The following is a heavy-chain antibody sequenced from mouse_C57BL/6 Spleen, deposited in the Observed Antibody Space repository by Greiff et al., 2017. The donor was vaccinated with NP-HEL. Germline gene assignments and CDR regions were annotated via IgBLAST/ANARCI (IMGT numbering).Heavy chain of an antibody. V-gene: IGHV1-64*01. CDR2: IHPNSGST. D-gene: IGHD2-2*01. CDR3: ARCGYDGDWFAY. CDR1: GYTFTSYW. Sequence: QVQLQQPGAELVKPGASVKLSCKASGYTFTSYWMHWVKQRPGQGLEWIGMIHPNSGSTNYNEKFKSKATLTVDKSSSTAYMQLSSLTSEDSAVYYCARCGYDGDWFAYWGQGTLVTVSA. J-gene: IGHJ3*01.